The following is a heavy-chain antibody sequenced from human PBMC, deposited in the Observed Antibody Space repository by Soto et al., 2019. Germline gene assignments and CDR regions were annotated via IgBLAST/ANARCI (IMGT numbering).Heavy chain of an antibody. Sequence: ASGKVSCKASGYTFTSYAMHWVRQAPGQRLEWMGWINAGNGNTKYSQKFQGRVTITRDTSASTAYMELSSLRSEDTAVYYCARDREIAAAGTVYYYGMDVWGQGTTVTVSS. D-gene: IGHD6-13*01. CDR2: INAGNGNT. J-gene: IGHJ6*02. V-gene: IGHV1-3*01. CDR3: ARDREIAAAGTVYYYGMDV. CDR1: GYTFTSYA.